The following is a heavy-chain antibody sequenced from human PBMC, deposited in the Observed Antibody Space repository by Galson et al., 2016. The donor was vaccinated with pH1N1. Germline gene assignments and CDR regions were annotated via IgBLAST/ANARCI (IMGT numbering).Heavy chain of an antibody. CDR1: GGSMFAYY. CDR3: ARGGTVTNPLAT. Sequence: TLSLTCSVSGGSMFAYYWNWIRQPPGKGLEWIGYIYSTGGTNYNPSLKSRVAISVNTSNNQFSLNLISVTAADTDVYYCARGGTVTNPLATWGQGALVTVSS. V-gene: IGHV4-59*01. D-gene: IGHD4-17*01. J-gene: IGHJ5*02. CDR2: IYSTGGT.